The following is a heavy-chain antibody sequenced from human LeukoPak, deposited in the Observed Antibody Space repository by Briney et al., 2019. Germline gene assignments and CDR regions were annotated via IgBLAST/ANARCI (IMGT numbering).Heavy chain of an antibody. CDR3: VRDAGVLTGYYDY. D-gene: IGHD3-9*01. J-gene: IGHJ4*02. Sequence: PSETLSLTCTVSGGSISSYYWSWIRQPPEKGLEWIGYIDYSGSTNYNPSLKSRVTISVDTSKNQFSLKLSSVTAADAAVYYCVRDAGVLTGYYDYWGREPWSPSPQ. CDR1: GGSISSYY. V-gene: IGHV4-59*01. CDR2: IDYSGST.